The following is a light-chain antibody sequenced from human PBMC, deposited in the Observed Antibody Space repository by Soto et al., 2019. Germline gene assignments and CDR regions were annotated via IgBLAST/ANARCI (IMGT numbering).Light chain of an antibody. V-gene: IGKV4-1*01. J-gene: IGKJ4*01. CDR2: WAS. CDR3: KQYVSLPLT. Sequence: IVMTRSPDSLAVSIGERATITCKSSHNTVPTSNNRNYLAWYRQKPGQSPRLLIYWASTRESGVPDRISGRGSETDFTLTISSLQAEDVAVYYCKQYVSLPLTVGGGTKVDIK. CDR1: HNTVPTSNNRNY.